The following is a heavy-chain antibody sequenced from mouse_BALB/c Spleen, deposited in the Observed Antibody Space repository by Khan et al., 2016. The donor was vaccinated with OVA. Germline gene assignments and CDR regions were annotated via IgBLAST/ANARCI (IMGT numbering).Heavy chain of an antibody. V-gene: IGHV1S137*01. D-gene: IGHD1-1*02. CDR3: TRGWGGNRFDY. CDR2: ISTYYGDA. J-gene: IGHJ3*01. CDR1: GYTFTDFT. Sequence: QIQLVQSGAELVRPWVSVKISCKGSGYTFTDFTLHWVKQSHAMSLEWIGVISTYYGDATYNQRLKAKATMTVDKSSSTAYMELARLTSEDSAIYSCTRGWGGNRFDYWGQGTLVTVSA.